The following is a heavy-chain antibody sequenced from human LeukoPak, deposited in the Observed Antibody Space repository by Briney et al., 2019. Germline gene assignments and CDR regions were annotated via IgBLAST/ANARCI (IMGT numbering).Heavy chain of an antibody. Sequence: ASVKVSCKASGYTFTGYYMHWVRQAPGQGLEWMGRINPKSGDTNYAQKFQGRVTMTRDTSINTAYMELSSLRSEDTAVYYCATIVAAATNDAFDLWGQGTMVTVSS. CDR2: INPKSGDT. CDR3: ATIVAAATNDAFDL. D-gene: IGHD1-26*01. J-gene: IGHJ3*01. V-gene: IGHV1-2*06. CDR1: GYTFTGYY.